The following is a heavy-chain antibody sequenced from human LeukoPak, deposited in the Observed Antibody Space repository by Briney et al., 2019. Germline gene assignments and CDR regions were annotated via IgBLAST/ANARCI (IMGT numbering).Heavy chain of an antibody. CDR2: IYPTGNT. CDR3: ARLKFYDSTGYSPGYYMDV. J-gene: IGHJ6*03. D-gene: IGHD3-22*01. Sequence: SETLSLTRSVSGGAIISYYWSWIRQPAGKGPEWIGRIYPTGNTDYNPSLKTRVTMSTDLSKEQFSLRLRSVTAADTAVYYCARLKFYDSTGYSPGYYMDVWGKGTAVTVSS. V-gene: IGHV4-4*07. CDR1: GGAIISYY.